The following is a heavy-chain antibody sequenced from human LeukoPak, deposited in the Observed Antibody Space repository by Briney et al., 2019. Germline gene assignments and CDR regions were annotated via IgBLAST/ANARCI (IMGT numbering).Heavy chain of an antibody. CDR3: AKQRYSNYRSSSNWFDP. Sequence: PGGSLRLSCAASGFTFSSYAMSWVRQAPGKGLEWVSAISGSGGSTYYADSVKGRFTISRDNSKNTLYLQMNSLRAEDTAVYYCAKQRYSNYRSSSNWFDPWGQGTLVTVSS. CDR1: GFTFSSYA. V-gene: IGHV3-23*01. J-gene: IGHJ5*02. CDR2: ISGSGGST. D-gene: IGHD4-11*01.